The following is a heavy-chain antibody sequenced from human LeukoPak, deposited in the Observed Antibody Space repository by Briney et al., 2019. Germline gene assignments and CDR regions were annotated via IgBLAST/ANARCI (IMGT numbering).Heavy chain of an antibody. J-gene: IGHJ4*02. CDR1: GGSISSSSYY. CDR2: IYYSGST. CDR3: ARDGLGMITFGGFDY. D-gene: IGHD3-16*01. V-gene: IGHV4-39*07. Sequence: SETLSLTCTVSGGSISSSSYYWGWIRQPPGKGLEWIGSIYYSGSTYYNPSLKSRVTISVDTSKNQFSLKLSSVTAADTAVYYCARDGLGMITFGGFDYWGQGTLVTVSS.